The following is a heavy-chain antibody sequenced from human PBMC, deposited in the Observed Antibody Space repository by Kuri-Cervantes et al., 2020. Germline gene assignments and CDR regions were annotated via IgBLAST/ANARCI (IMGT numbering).Heavy chain of an antibody. CDR1: GFTFSSYA. D-gene: IGHD2-15*01. CDR2: IWYDGSNK. CDR3: ARGATRCSGGSCFILFY. J-gene: IGHJ4*02. Sequence: GESLKISCAASGFTFSSYAMHWVRQAPGKGLEWVAVIWYDGSNKYYADSVKGRFTISRDNSKNTLYLQMNSLRAEDTAAYYCARGATRCSGGSCFILFYWGQGTLVTVSS. V-gene: IGHV3-33*08.